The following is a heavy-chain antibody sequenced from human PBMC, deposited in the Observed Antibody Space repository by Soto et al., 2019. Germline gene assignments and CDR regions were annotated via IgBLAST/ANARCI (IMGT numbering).Heavy chain of an antibody. Sequence: SETLSLTCTVSGGSISSGGYYWSWIRQHPGQGLEWIGDIYYSGSNYYNPSLKSRVTITGDTSKNQFSLKLSSVTAADTAVYYCARVAHCSGGSCYSGKTNFDYWGQGTLVTVSS. J-gene: IGHJ4*02. CDR1: GGSISSGGYY. CDR3: ARVAHCSGGSCYSGKTNFDY. CDR2: IYYSGSN. V-gene: IGHV4-31*03. D-gene: IGHD2-15*01.